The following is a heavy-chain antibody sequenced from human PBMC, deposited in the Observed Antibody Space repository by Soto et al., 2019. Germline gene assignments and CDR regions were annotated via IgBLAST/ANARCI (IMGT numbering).Heavy chain of an antibody. CDR1: GDSIIGTGW. D-gene: IGHD3-22*01. J-gene: IGHJ6*02. CDR2: VYHSGAT. Sequence: QVQLQESGPGLVRPSGTLSLTCAVSGDSIIGTGWWSWVRQSPGKGLAWIGEVYHSGATNYNPSLKSRVTISVDTSRNQFSLNLGSVTAADTAVYYCVRNGYYSLDVWGQGTTVTVSS. V-gene: IGHV4-4*02. CDR3: VRNGYYSLDV.